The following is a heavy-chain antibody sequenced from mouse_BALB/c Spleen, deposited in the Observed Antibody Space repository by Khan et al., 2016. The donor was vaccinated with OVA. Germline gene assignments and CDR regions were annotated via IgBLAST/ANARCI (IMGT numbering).Heavy chain of an antibody. J-gene: IGHJ3*01. V-gene: IGHV1-37*01. CDR1: GYSFTGYT. D-gene: IGHD2-1*01. CDR3: ARSGYGNPFAY. CDR2: INPNNGGS. Sequence: VQLQQSGPELVKPGPSMKISCKASGYSFTGYTMYWVKQNHGKNLEWIGLINPNNGGSYYHQKFKGKATLTADKSSSTAYMELLSLTSEDSAVSYCARSGYGNPFAYWGQGTLVTVSA.